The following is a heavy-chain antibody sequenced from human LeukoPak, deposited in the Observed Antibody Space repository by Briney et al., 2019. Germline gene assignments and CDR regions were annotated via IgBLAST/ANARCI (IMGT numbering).Heavy chain of an antibody. V-gene: IGHV4-39*01. J-gene: IGHJ4*02. CDR1: GGSISSSSYY. D-gene: IGHD5-18*01. CDR2: IYYSGST. Sequence: PSETLSLTCTVSGGSISSSSYYWGWIRQPPGKGLEWIGSIYYSGSTYYNPSLKSRVTISVDTSKNQFSLKLSSVTAADTAVYYCARRGLRGYSYGSHFDYWGQGTLVTVSS. CDR3: ARRGLRGYSYGSHFDY.